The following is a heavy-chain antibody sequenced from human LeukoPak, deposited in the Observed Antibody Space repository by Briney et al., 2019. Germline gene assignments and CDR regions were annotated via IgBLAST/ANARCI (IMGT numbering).Heavy chain of an antibody. CDR2: IYSGGGT. Sequence: GGSLRLSCAASGFIVSSNHMSWVRQAPGKGLEWVSVIYSGGGTYYADSVKGRFTISRDKSKNTLYLQMNSLRAEDTALFFCAARWGYNGFDIWGQGTMVAVSS. J-gene: IGHJ3*02. V-gene: IGHV3-53*01. D-gene: IGHD5-18*01. CDR1: GFIVSSNH. CDR3: AARWGYNGFDI.